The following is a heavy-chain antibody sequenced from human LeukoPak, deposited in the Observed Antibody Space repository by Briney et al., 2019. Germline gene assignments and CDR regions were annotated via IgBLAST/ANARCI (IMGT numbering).Heavy chain of an antibody. J-gene: IGHJ4*02. D-gene: IGHD3-22*01. V-gene: IGHV3-23*01. CDR1: GFTFSSYA. Sequence: GGSLRLSCAASGFTFSSYAMNWVRQAPGKGLEWVSAISGSATSTYYADSVKGRFTISRDNSKNTLSLQMNSLRAEDTAVYYCAKAVPITMTPHWGQGTLVTVSS. CDR2: ISGSATST. CDR3: AKAVPITMTPH.